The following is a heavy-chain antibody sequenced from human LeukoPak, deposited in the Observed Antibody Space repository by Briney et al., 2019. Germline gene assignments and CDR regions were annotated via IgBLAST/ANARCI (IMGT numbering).Heavy chain of an antibody. CDR1: GYTFTSCA. CDR2: INTNTGNP. J-gene: IGHJ3*02. Sequence: GASVKVSCKASGYTFTSCAMNWVRQAPGQGLEWMGWINTNTGNPTYAQGFTGRFVFSLDTSVSTAYLQISSLRAEDTAVYYCAEGMGDSGSYYGNAFDIWGQGTMVTVSS. V-gene: IGHV7-4-1*02. CDR3: AEGMGDSGSYYGNAFDI. D-gene: IGHD1-26*01.